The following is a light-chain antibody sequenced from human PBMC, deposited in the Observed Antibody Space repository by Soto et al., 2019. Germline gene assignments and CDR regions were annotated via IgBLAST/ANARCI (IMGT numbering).Light chain of an antibody. V-gene: IGLV2-11*01. CDR3: CSYAGSYPYV. CDR1: SSDVGGYNY. Sequence: QSALTQPRSVSGSPGQSVTISCTGTSSDVGGYNYVSWYLQHPGKAPKLIIYDVSERPSGVPDRFSGSKSGNTASLTISRLQAEDEADYYCCSYAGSYPYVFGTGTKLTVL. CDR2: DVS. J-gene: IGLJ1*01.